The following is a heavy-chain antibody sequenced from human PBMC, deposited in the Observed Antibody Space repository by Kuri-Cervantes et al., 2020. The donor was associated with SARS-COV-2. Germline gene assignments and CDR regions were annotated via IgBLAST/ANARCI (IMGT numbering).Heavy chain of an antibody. CDR3: ARDPGPKAHYGMDV. V-gene: IGHV3-33*01. J-gene: IGHJ6*02. CDR2: IWYDGSNK. Sequence: GGSLRLSCAASGFTFSSYGMHWVRQAPGKGLEWVAVIWYDGSNKYYADSVKGRFTISRDNAKNSLYLQMNSLRAEDTAVYYCARDPGPKAHYGMDVWGQGTTVTVSS. CDR1: GFTFSSYG.